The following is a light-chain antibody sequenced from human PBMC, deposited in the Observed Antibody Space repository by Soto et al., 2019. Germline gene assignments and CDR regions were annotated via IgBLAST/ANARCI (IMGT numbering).Light chain of an antibody. V-gene: IGKV3-11*01. Sequence: PGESATLSCRTSQSVRSYLAWYQQKPGQAPRLLMYDASNRATGIPARFRGSGSGTDFTLTISSLEPEDFAVYYCQQRSDWPLTFGGWTKVEIK. CDR2: DAS. CDR1: QSVRSY. CDR3: QQRSDWPLT. J-gene: IGKJ4*01.